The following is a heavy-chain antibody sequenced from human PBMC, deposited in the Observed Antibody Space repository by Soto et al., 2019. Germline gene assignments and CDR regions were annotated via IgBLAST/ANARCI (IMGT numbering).Heavy chain of an antibody. CDR1: DGSISSYY. D-gene: IGHD5-18*01. CDR3: AGGYSYGIDY. CDR2: IYYSGST. V-gene: IGHV4-59*08. J-gene: IGHJ4*02. Sequence: PSETLSLTCTVSDGSISSYYWSWIRQPPGKGLEWIGYIYYSGSTNYNPSLKSRVTISVDTSKNQFSLKLSSVTAADTAVYYCAGGYSYGIDYWGQGTLVTVSS.